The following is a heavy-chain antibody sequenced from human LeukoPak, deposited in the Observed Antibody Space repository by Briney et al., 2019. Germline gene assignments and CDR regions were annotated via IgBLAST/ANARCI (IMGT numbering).Heavy chain of an antibody. CDR3: AREDLYYAMDV. V-gene: IGHV3-21*01. CDR2: VSYTSSYI. J-gene: IGHJ6*02. CDR1: GFTFSDYT. Sequence: GGSLRLSCAGSGFTFSDYTMNWVRQAPGEGLEWVSSVSYTSSYIYNADSLKGRFTISRDNAKNSLYLQMNSLRAEDTAVYFCAREDLYYAMDVWGPGTTVTVSS.